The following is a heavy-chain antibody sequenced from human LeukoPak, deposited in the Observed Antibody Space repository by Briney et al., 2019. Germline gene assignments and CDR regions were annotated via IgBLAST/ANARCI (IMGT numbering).Heavy chain of an antibody. J-gene: IGHJ3*02. CDR2: ISAYNGNT. V-gene: IGHV1-18*01. D-gene: IGHD3-3*01. CDR1: GYTFTSYG. Sequence: ASVKVSCKASGYTFTSYGISWVRQAPGQGLEWMGWISAYNGNTNYAQKLQGRVTMTTDTSTSTAYMELRSLRSDDTAVYYCARGDTIFGVVIISAYAFDIWGQGTMVTVSS. CDR3: ARGDTIFGVVIISAYAFDI.